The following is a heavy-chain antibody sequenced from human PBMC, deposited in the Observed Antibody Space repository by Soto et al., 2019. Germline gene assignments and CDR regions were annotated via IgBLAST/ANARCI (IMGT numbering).Heavy chain of an antibody. Sequence: ASVKVSCKASGYSFTSYGISWVRRAPGQGLEWMGWISPYNGHTQFVERFQGRVTMTTDTSTKTAYMELRNLRSDDTAHYYCARDLTIVKDNNKRLENYGMDVWGQGTTVTVSS. CDR1: GYSFTSYG. J-gene: IGHJ6*02. CDR3: ARDLTIVKDNNKRLENYGMDV. V-gene: IGHV1-18*01. D-gene: IGHD3-3*01. CDR2: ISPYNGHT.